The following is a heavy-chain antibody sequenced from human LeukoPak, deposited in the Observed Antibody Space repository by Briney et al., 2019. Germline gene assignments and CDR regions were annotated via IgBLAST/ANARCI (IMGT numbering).Heavy chain of an antibody. CDR2: IKPSGGST. J-gene: IGHJ4*02. CDR1: GYTFTSYY. V-gene: IGHV1-46*01. Sequence: ASVKVSCKASGYTFTSYYMHWVRQAPGQGLEWMGIIKPSGGSTSYAQKFQGRVTMTRDTSTSTVYMELSSLRSEDTAVYYCARRTSYDFWSGYHFDYWGQGTLVTVSS. CDR3: ARRTSYDFWSGYHFDY. D-gene: IGHD3-3*01.